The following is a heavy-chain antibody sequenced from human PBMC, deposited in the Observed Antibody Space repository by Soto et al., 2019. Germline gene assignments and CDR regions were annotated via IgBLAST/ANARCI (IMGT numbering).Heavy chain of an antibody. CDR2: ISAYNGNT. J-gene: IGHJ4*02. V-gene: IGHV1-18*01. CDR1: GYTFTSRG. Sequence: GASVKVSSNASGYTFTSRGISPLRQAPGPGLAWMEWISAYNGNTNCAQKLQVSDIMTTDTSTSAAAREQRRLRADDTPVFYCRRDHGSSRPGDYWGQGTLVTV. CDR3: RRDHGSSRPGDY. D-gene: IGHD6-13*01.